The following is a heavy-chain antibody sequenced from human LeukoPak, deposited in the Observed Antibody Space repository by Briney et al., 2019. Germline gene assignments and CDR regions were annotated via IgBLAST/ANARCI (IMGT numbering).Heavy chain of an antibody. CDR1: GYSFTSYW. D-gene: IGHD3-22*01. V-gene: IGHV5-51*01. Sequence: GESLKISCKGSGYSFTSYWIGLVRQMPGKGLEWMGIIYPGDSDTRYSPSFQGQVTISADKSISTAYLQWSSLKASDTAMYYCGRLSSYDSSGYYGFDSWGQGTLVTVSS. CDR3: GRLSSYDSSGYYGFDS. J-gene: IGHJ4*02. CDR2: IYPGDSDT.